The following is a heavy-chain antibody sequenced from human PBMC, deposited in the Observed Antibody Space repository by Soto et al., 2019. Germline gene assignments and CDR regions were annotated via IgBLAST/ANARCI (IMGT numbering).Heavy chain of an antibody. Sequence: PGESLKISCKASGYNFINYWIGWVRQMPGEGLEWMGIIFPGDTDTRYSPSFQGQVTMSADKSNSTAHLQWSSLKASDTAMYYCAGKVTTEDAFDIWGQGTMVTVSS. CDR3: AGKVTTEDAFDI. J-gene: IGHJ3*02. CDR1: GYNFINYW. D-gene: IGHD4-17*01. CDR2: IFPGDTDT. V-gene: IGHV5-51*01.